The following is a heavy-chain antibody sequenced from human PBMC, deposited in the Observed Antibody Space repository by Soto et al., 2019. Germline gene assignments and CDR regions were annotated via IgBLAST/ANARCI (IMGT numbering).Heavy chain of an antibody. CDR3: TRGPRADSSGTAAH. J-gene: IGHJ4*02. CDR2: ISDDVTTT. Sequence: GGSLRLSCVVSGFTFSMYWMHWVRQVPGQSPFWVSRISDDVTTTNYADSVRGRFTISRDNSKNTLYLQMNNLKPDDTAIYYCTRGPRADSSGTAAHWGQGNPVNISS. V-gene: IGHV3-74*01. CDR1: GFTFSMYW. D-gene: IGHD1-26*01.